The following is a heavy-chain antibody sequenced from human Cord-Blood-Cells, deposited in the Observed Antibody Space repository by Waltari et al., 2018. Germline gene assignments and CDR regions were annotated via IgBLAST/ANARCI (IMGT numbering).Heavy chain of an antibody. J-gene: IGHJ4*02. CDR3: AREGTGILWFGELFDY. V-gene: IGHV1-2*02. Sequence: QVQLVQSGAEVKKPGASVKVSCKASGYTFTGYYMHWVRQAPGQGLEWMGMINPNSGGTNYAQKFQGRVTMTRDTSISPAYMELSRLRSDDTAVYYCAREGTGILWFGELFDYWGQGTLVTVSS. D-gene: IGHD3-10*01. CDR1: GYTFTGYY. CDR2: INPNSGGT.